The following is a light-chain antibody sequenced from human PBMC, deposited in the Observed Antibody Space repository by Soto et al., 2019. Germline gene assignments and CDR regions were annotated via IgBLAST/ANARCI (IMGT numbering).Light chain of an antibody. CDR2: EAS. J-gene: IGKJ1*01. CDR3: QHYNVYPWT. V-gene: IGKV1-5*03. CDR1: QTISRW. Sequence: DIQMTQSPSTLSASVGDRVTITCRASQTISRWLDWYQQKPGKAPKLLIYEASSLQSGVPSRFSGSGSGTEFTLTISSLQPDDFATYYCQHYNVYPWTVGQGTKVDIK.